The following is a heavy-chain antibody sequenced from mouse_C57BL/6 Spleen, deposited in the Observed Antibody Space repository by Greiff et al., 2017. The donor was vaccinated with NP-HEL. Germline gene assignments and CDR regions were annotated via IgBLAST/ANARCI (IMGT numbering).Heavy chain of an antibody. CDR3: ATYYSNYSFAY. J-gene: IGHJ3*01. CDR1: GYTFTSYW. Sequence: QVQLKQPGAELVKPGASVKLSCKASGYTFTSYWMQWVKQRPGQGLEWIGEIDPSDSYTNYNQKFKGKATLTVDTSSSTAYMQLSSLTSEDSAVYYCATYYSNYSFAYWGQGTLVTVSA. CDR2: IDPSDSYT. V-gene: IGHV1-50*01. D-gene: IGHD2-5*01.